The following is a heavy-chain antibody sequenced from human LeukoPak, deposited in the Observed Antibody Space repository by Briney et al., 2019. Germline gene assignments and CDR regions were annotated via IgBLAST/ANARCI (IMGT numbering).Heavy chain of an antibody. CDR3: AKYGNSGWVIDN. CDR2: IYYTGGA. Sequence: ASETLSLTSTVSGGSIGSDYWTSVREPPRKGLEYVGYIYYTGGANYSPSLKSRVTISVDTYKNQFCLKLSSMTAADTAVYFCAKYGNSGWVIDNWGQGTLVTVSS. J-gene: IGHJ4*02. D-gene: IGHD6-19*01. V-gene: IGHV4-59*08. CDR1: GGSIGSDY.